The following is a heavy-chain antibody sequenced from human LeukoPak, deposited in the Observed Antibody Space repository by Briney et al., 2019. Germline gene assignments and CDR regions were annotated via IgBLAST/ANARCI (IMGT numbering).Heavy chain of an antibody. CDR1: GFTFTSYA. CDR3: ARDPIGSRWPYYFDY. V-gene: IGHV1-3*01. CDR2: INAGNGNT. D-gene: IGHD6-13*01. J-gene: IGHJ4*02. Sequence: PGGSLRLSCAASGFTFTSYAMHWVRQAPGQRLEWMGWINAGNGNTKYSQKFQGRVTITRDTSASTAYMELSSLRSEDTAVYYCARDPIGSRWPYYFDYWGQGTLVTVSS.